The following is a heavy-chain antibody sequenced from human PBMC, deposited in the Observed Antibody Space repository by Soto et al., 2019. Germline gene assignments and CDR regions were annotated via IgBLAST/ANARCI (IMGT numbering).Heavy chain of an antibody. D-gene: IGHD5-18*01. J-gene: IGHJ6*03. Sequence: GGSLRLSCAASGFTFSSYGMHWVRQAPGKGLEWVAVISYDGSNKYYADSVKGRFTISRDNSKNTLYLQMNSLRAEDTAVYYCAKVFRGYSYGYQTYYYYYMDVWGKGTTVTVSS. V-gene: IGHV3-30*18. CDR2: ISYDGSNK. CDR1: GFTFSSYG. CDR3: AKVFRGYSYGYQTYYYYYMDV.